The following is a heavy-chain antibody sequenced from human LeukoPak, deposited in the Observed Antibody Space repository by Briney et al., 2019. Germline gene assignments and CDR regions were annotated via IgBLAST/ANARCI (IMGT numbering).Heavy chain of an antibody. CDR1: GYSFNSYW. Sequence: GALKISWKGSGYSFNSYWIGWVRQMPGKGLEWMGIIYPGDSDTRYSPSLQGQVTISADKSISTAYLQWRSLKASDIAMYYCARLFIVRGYSGDEVEYYFDYWGRGTLVTVSS. J-gene: IGHJ4*02. V-gene: IGHV5-51*01. D-gene: IGHD5-12*01. CDR2: IYPGDSDT. CDR3: ARLFIVRGYSGDEVEYYFDY.